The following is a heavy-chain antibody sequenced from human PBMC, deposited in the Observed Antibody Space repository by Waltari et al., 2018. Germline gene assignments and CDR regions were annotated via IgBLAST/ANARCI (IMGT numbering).Heavy chain of an antibody. D-gene: IGHD6-13*01. Sequence: QVQLQESGPGLVKPSQTLSLTCTVSGGSISSGGYYWSWIRQHPGKGLEWIGYIDYMGSTYYNPSLKSLVTISVDTSKNQFSLKLSSVTAADTAVYYCARVYSSSWYWFDPWGQGTLVTVSS. CDR1: GGSISSGGYY. CDR2: IDYMGST. CDR3: ARVYSSSWYWFDP. J-gene: IGHJ5*02. V-gene: IGHV4-31*01.